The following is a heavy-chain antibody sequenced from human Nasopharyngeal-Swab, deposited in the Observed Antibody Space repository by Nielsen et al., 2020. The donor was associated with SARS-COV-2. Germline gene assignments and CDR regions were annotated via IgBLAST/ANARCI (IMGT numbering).Heavy chain of an antibody. D-gene: IGHD2-15*01. CDR2: ISAYNGNT. J-gene: IGHJ6*03. Sequence: ASVKVSCKASGYTFTSYGISWVRQAPGHGLEWMGWISAYNGNTNYAQKLQGRVTMTTDTSTSTAYMELRSLRSDDTAVYYCARAVYCSGGSCYSWHYYYYYMDVWGKGTTVTVSS. V-gene: IGHV1-18*01. CDR1: GYTFTSYG. CDR3: ARAVYCSGGSCYSWHYYYYYMDV.